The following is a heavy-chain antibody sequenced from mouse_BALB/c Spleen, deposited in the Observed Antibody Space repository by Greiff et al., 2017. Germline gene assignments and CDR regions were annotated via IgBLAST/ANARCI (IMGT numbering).Heavy chain of an antibody. J-gene: IGHJ2*01. D-gene: IGHD1-1*01. CDR1: GYAFTNYL. Sequence: QVHVKQSGAELVRPGTSVKVSCKASGYAFTNYLIEWVKQRPGQGLEWIGVINPGSGGTNYNEKFKGKATLTADKSSSTAYMQLSSLTSDDSAVYFCARGMGLLYYFDYWGQGTTLTVSS. CDR3: ARGMGLLYYFDY. V-gene: IGHV1-54*01. CDR2: INPGSGGT.